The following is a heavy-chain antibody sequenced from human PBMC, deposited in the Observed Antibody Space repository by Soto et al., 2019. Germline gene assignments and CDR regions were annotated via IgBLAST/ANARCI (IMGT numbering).Heavy chain of an antibody. CDR1: GGSISSSSYY. CDR3: ARHQSGSYYNDNWFYX. Sequence: SETLSLTCTVSGGSISSSSYYWGWIRQPPGKGLELIGGIYYSGTTYYNPSLKSRVTICVDTSKNQLSLKLSSVTAADTALYHCARHQSGSYYNDNWFYXWGQGTLFTVSX. CDR2: IYYSGTT. J-gene: IGHJ5*02. D-gene: IGHD3-10*01. V-gene: IGHV4-39*01.